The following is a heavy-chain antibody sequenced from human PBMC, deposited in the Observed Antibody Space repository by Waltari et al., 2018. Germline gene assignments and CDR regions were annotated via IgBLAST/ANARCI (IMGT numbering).Heavy chain of an antibody. J-gene: IGHJ4*02. Sequence: EVQLLESGGGLVQPGGSLRLSCAASGFTFSSYAMSWVRQAPGKGLEGGSASSGRVGSTYYADSVKGRFTISRDNSKNTLYLQMNSLRAEDTAVYYCAKSGYSGYDSSDYWGQGTLVTVSS. CDR2: SSGRVGST. CDR1: GFTFSSYA. V-gene: IGHV3-23*01. CDR3: AKSGYSGYDSSDY. D-gene: IGHD5-12*01.